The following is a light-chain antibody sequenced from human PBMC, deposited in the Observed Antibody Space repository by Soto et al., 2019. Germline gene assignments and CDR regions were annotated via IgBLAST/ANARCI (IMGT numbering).Light chain of an antibody. CDR2: KAS. V-gene: IGKV1-5*03. CDR1: QTISSW. Sequence: DIQMTQSPSTLSGSVGDRVTITCRASQTISSWLAWYQQKPGKAPKLLIYKASTLKSGAPSRFSGSGSGTEFTLTSSSLQPDDFATYYCQHYNSYSEAFGQGTKVDNK. J-gene: IGKJ1*01. CDR3: QHYNSYSEA.